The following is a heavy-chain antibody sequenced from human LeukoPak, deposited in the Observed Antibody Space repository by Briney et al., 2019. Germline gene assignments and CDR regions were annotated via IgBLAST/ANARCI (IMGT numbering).Heavy chain of an antibody. CDR3: ARFAAGGSYYYYMDV. CDR2: IGTSSTTI. Sequence: GGSLRLSCAASGFTFGIYWMNWVRQPPGKGLEWVSNIGTSSTTIYYADSVKGRFTISRDNAKNSLYLQMNSLRADDTAVYYCARFAAGGSYYYYMDVWGKGTTVTVSS. J-gene: IGHJ6*03. D-gene: IGHD6-25*01. V-gene: IGHV3-48*01. CDR1: GFTFGIYW.